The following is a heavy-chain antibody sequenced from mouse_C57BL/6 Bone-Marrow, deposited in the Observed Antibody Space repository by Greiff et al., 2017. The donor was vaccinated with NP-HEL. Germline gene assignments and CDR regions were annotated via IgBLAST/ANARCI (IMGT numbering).Heavy chain of an antibody. V-gene: IGHV5-4*01. CDR3: ARDHWDAFAY. D-gene: IGHD4-1*01. Sequence: DVQLVESGGGLVKPGGSLKLSCAASGFTFSSYAMSWVRQTPEKRLEWVATISDGGSYTYYPDNVKGRFTISRDNAKNNLYLQMSHLKSEDTAMYYCARDHWDAFAYWGQGTLVTVSA. CDR1: GFTFSSYA. CDR2: ISDGGSYT. J-gene: IGHJ3*01.